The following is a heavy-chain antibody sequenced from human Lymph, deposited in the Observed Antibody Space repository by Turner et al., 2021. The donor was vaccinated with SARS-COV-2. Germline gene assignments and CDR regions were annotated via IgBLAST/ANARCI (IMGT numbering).Heavy chain of an antibody. CDR1: GFTFSSYA. CDR3: AKDRFTLSSGWEDY. CDR2: ISGSDGTT. J-gene: IGHJ4*02. V-gene: IGHV3-23*01. D-gene: IGHD6-19*01. Sequence: EVQLLESGGGLVQPGGSLRLPCAASGFTFSSYAMSWVRQAPGKGLEWVSGISGSDGTTHYADSVKGRFTISRDNSKNTLYLQMNSLRAEDTAVYYCAKDRFTLSSGWEDYWGQGTLFTVSS.